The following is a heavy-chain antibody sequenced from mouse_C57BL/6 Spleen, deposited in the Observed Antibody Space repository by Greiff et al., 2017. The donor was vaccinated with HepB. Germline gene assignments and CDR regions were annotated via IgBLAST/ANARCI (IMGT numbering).Heavy chain of an antibody. CDR3: ERRRNYYGSSYWYFDV. D-gene: IGHD1-1*01. CDR2: INPNNGGT. Sequence: EVKLMESGPELVKPGASVKIPCKASGYTFTDYNMDWVKQSHGKSLEWIGDINPNNGGTIYNQKFKGKATLTVDKSSSTAYMELRSLTSEDTAVSYCERRRNYYGSSYWYFDVWGTGTTVTVSS. V-gene: IGHV1-18*01. J-gene: IGHJ1*03. CDR1: GYTFTDYN.